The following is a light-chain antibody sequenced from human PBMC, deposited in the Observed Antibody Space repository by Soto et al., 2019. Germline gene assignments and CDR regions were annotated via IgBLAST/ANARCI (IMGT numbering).Light chain of an antibody. J-gene: IGKJ4*02. CDR2: LGF. Sequence: DIVMTQSPLSLPVTPGEPASISCRSSQSLLHSNGYNYLDWYLQKPGQSPQLLMYLGFNRASGVTDSFSGSGSRTDFTLEISGVEAEDVGVYYYMQALQDPITCGGGTKVEIK. V-gene: IGKV2-28*01. CDR3: MQALQDPIT. CDR1: QSLLHSNGYNY.